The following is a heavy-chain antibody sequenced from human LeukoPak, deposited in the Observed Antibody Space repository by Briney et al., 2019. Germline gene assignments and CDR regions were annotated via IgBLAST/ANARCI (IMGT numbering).Heavy chain of an antibody. J-gene: IGHJ5*02. V-gene: IGHV1-18*01. CDR1: GYTFTSYG. D-gene: IGHD3-3*01. Sequence: ASVKVSCKASGYTFTSYGISWVRQAPGQGLEWMGWISAYNGNTNYAQKLQGRVTITTDTSTSTAYMELRSLRSDDTAVYYCARDRNYDFWSGYYTPWFDPWGQGTLVTVSS. CDR3: ARDRNYDFWSGYYTPWFDP. CDR2: ISAYNGNT.